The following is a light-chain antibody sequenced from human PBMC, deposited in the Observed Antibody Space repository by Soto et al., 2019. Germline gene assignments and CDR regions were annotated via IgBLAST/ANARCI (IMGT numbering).Light chain of an antibody. CDR3: QQYNSYSVT. CDR2: KES. Sequence: DIQMTQSPSTLSASVGDRVTITCRASQSISSWLAWYQQKPGKAPKLLIYKESSLESGVPSRFSGRGSGTELTLTVSSLQPDDIATDYCQQYNSYSVTFGQGTKLEIK. J-gene: IGKJ2*01. V-gene: IGKV1-5*03. CDR1: QSISSW.